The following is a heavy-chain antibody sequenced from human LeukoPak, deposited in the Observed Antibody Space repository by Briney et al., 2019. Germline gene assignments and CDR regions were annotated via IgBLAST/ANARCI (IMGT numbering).Heavy chain of an antibody. V-gene: IGHV3-11*06. CDR3: ARDFTTWGYSGLFDY. CDR1: GFIFSDYY. CDR2: ISSSNSYT. D-gene: IGHD1-26*01. Sequence: GGSLRLSCAASGFIFSDYYMSWIRQAPGKGLEWVSYISSSNSYTNYADSVKGRFTISRDNAKKSLYLEMNSLRAEDTSVYYCARDFTTWGYSGLFDYWGQGTLVTVSS. J-gene: IGHJ4*02.